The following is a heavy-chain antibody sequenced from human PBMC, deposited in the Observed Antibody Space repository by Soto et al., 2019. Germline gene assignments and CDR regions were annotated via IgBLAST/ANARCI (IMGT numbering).Heavy chain of an antibody. J-gene: IGHJ4*02. CDR1: GGSISSAAYY. Sequence: QVQLQESGPGLVKPSQTLSLSCTVSGGSISSAAYYWSWIRQHPGKGLEWIGYISHSGSTYYTPSPQSCVIISADTSKDPFPLNLASVTAADTAVYYCAREYTYGSNFFDCWGQGALVTVSS. D-gene: IGHD5-18*01. CDR3: AREYTYGSNFFDC. V-gene: IGHV4-31*03. CDR2: ISHSGST.